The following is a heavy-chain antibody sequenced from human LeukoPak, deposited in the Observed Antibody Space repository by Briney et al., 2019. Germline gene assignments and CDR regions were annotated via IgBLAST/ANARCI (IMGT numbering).Heavy chain of an antibody. CDR3: ARISSGWSYVGSRFDY. J-gene: IGHJ4*02. CDR2: ISYDGSNK. V-gene: IGHV3-30*04. D-gene: IGHD6-19*01. Sequence: GGSLRLSCAASGFTFSSYAMHWVRQAPGKGLEWVAVISYDGSNKYYADSVKGRFTISRDNSKNTLYLQMNSLRAEDTAVYYCARISSGWSYVGSRFDYWGQGTLVTVSS. CDR1: GFTFSSYA.